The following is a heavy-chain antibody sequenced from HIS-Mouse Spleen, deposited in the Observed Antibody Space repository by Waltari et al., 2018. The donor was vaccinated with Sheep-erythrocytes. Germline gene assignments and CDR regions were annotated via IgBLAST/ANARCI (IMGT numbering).Heavy chain of an antibody. D-gene: IGHD1-26*01. J-gene: IGHJ2*01. CDR2: NSYDGSNK. Sequence: QVQLVESGGGVVQPGKSLRLSCAASGFTFSSYALHWVRQAPGKGLEWVAVNSYDGSNKYYADSGKGRFTIARDNSKNTLYLQMNSLRAEDTAVYYCARVTWELLRRYFDLWGRGTLVTVSS. CDR1: GFTFSSYA. V-gene: IGHV3-30-3*01. CDR3: ARVTWELLRRYFDL.